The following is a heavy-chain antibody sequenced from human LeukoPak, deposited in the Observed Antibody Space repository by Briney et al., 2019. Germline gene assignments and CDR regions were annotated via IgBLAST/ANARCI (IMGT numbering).Heavy chain of an antibody. Sequence: GGSLRLSCAASGFTFDDYAMHWVRQAPGKGLEWVSGISWNSGSIVYADSVKGRFTTSRDNAKNSLYLQMNSLRAEDTALYYCAKDSRSYGSGSYSDYWGQGTLVTVSS. D-gene: IGHD3-10*01. CDR3: AKDSRSYGSGSYSDY. CDR2: ISWNSGSI. CDR1: GFTFDDYA. V-gene: IGHV3-9*01. J-gene: IGHJ4*02.